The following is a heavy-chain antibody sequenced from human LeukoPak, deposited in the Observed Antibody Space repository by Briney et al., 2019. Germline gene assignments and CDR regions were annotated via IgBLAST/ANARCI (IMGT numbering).Heavy chain of an antibody. CDR1: GGSISSSSYY. CDR3: ASSLSVVNAFDI. J-gene: IGHJ3*02. Sequence: PSETLSLTCTVSGGSISSSSYYWGWIRQPPGKGLEWIGSIYYSGSTYYNPSLKSRVTISVDTSKNQFSLKLSSVTAADTAVYYCASSLSVVNAFDIWGQGTMVTXSS. D-gene: IGHD3-22*01. V-gene: IGHV4-39*01. CDR2: IYYSGST.